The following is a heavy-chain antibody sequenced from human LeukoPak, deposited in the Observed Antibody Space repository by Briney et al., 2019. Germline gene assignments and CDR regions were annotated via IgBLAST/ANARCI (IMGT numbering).Heavy chain of an antibody. CDR2: ISGSGGTT. Sequence: PGGSLRLSCAGSGCTFRSYALSWVRQAPGKGLEWVSVISGSGGTTYYADSVKGRFTISRDNSKNTLFLQMNSLRADDTAVYYCARQAYTTMAYIDYWGQGTLVTVSS. CDR3: ARQAYTTMAYIDY. V-gene: IGHV3-23*01. J-gene: IGHJ4*02. D-gene: IGHD5-18*01. CDR1: GCTFRSYA.